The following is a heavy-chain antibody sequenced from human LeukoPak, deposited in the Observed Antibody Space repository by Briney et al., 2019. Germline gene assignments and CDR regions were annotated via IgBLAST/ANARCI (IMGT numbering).Heavy chain of an antibody. CDR2: IYSGGST. J-gene: IGHJ4*02. CDR3: AGGYSGYDYYFDY. V-gene: IGHV3-53*01. Sequence: GGSLRLSCAASGFTVSSNYMSWVRQAPGKGLEWVSVIYSGGSTYYADSVKGRFTISRDNSKNTLYLQMNSLRAEDTAVYYCAGGYSGYDYYFDYWGQGTLVTVSS. CDR1: GFTVSSNY. D-gene: IGHD5-12*01.